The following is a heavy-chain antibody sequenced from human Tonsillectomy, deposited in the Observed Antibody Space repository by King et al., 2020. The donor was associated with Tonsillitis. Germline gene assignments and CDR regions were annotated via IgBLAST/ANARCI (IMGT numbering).Heavy chain of an antibody. Sequence: TLKESGPTLVKPTQTLTLTCTFSGFSLSTSGVGVGWIRQPPGKALEWLALIYWNDDKRYSPSLKSRLTITKDTSKNQVVLTMTNMDPVDTATYYCVSSGTMTVVPIFEAWGQGTLVTVSS. D-gene: IGHD3-22*01. V-gene: IGHV2-5*01. J-gene: IGHJ5*02. CDR3: VSSGTMTVVPIFEA. CDR1: GFSLSTSGVG. CDR2: IYWNDDK.